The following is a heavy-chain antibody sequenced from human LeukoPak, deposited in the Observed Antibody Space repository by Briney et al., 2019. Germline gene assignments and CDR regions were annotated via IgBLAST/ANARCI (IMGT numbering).Heavy chain of an antibody. V-gene: IGHV3-21*01. CDR2: ISRSSRYK. J-gene: IGHJ4*02. Sequence: GGSLRFSCAASGFTFSSYSMNWVRQAPGKGLEWVSTISRSSRYKSYADSVKGRFTICRDNAKNSLYLQMNRLRAEDMAVYYCARTVAAVAGPFDYWGQGTLVTVSS. CDR1: GFTFSSYS. CDR3: ARTVAAVAGPFDY. D-gene: IGHD6-19*01.